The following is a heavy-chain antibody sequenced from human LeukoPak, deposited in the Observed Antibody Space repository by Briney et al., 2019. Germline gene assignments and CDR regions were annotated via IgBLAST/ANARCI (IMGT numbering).Heavy chain of an antibody. J-gene: IGHJ4*02. CDR1: GGSISSYY. CDR3: ARVDTAILPYFDY. D-gene: IGHD5-18*01. V-gene: IGHV4-59*01. CDR2: IYYSGST. Sequence: SETLSLTCTVSGGSISSYYWSWIRQPPGKGLEWIGYIYYSGSTNYNPSLKSRVTISVDTSKNQFSLKLSSVTAADTAVYYCARVDTAILPYFDYWGQGTLVPVSS.